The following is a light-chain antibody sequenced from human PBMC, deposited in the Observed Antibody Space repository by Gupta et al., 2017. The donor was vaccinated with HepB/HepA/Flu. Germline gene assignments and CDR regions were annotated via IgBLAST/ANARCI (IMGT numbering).Light chain of an antibody. CDR1: QSVSSY. CDR3: QQHCNWPGGS. J-gene: IGKJ3*01. V-gene: IGKV3-11*01. CDR2: DAS. Sequence: EIVSTQSPATLSLSPGERATLSCRASQSVSSYLAWYQQKPGQAPRLLIYDASNRATGIPARFSGSGYGTDFTLTISRREPEDFAVYYCQQHCNWPGGSFGHGTKVDIK.